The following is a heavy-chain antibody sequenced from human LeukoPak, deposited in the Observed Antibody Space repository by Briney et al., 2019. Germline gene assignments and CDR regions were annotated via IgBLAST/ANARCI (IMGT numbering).Heavy chain of an antibody. CDR1: GVSISSSSYY. Sequence: PPETLSLTCNVSGVSISSSSYYWGWIRQPPGTGLEWIGSIYSSGSTYYNSSLKSRVTISIDTSKNQVSLKMSSVTAADTAVYYCAKSGGYGLIDYWGQGTLVTVSS. CDR3: AKSGGYGLIDY. J-gene: IGHJ4*01. CDR2: IYSSGST. D-gene: IGHD6-25*01. V-gene: IGHV4-39*01.